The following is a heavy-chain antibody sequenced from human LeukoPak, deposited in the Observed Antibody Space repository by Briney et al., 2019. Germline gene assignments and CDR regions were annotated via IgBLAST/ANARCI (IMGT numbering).Heavy chain of an antibody. V-gene: IGHV4-59*01. D-gene: IGHD6-19*01. CDR3: ARLHEGSSGWYRVIDY. CDR1: GGSIRTYY. J-gene: IGHJ4*02. Sequence: SETLSLTCIVSGGSIRTYYWSWIRQPPGKGLEWIGYISYSGSTNYNPSLKSRVTISVDTFKNQFSLKLSSVTAADTAVYYCARLHEGSSGWYRVIDYWGQGTLVTVSS. CDR2: ISYSGST.